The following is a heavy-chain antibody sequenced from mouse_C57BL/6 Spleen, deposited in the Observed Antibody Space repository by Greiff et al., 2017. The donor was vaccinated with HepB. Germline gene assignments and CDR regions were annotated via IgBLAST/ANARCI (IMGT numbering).Heavy chain of an antibody. J-gene: IGHJ4*01. Sequence: EVQLQQSGPGLVKPSQSLSLTCSVTGYSITSGYYWNWIRQFPGNKLEWMGYISYDGSNNYNPSLKNRISITRDTSKKQFFLKLNSVTTEDTATYYCASEAMDYWGQGTSVTVSS. V-gene: IGHV3-6*01. CDR3: ASEAMDY. CDR2: ISYDGSN. CDR1: GYSITSGYY.